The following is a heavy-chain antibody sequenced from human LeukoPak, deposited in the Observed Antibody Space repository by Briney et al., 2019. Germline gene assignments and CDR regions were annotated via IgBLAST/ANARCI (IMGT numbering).Heavy chain of an antibody. V-gene: IGHV3-30-3*01. Sequence: GGSLRLSCTASGFTFSSYAMHWVRQAPGKGLEWVAVISYDGSNKYYADSVKGRFTISRDNSKNTLYLQMNSLRAEDTAVYYCARPVGYYSYFDYWGQGTLVTVSS. CDR2: ISYDGSNK. J-gene: IGHJ4*02. CDR3: ARPVGYYSYFDY. D-gene: IGHD3-22*01. CDR1: GFTFSSYA.